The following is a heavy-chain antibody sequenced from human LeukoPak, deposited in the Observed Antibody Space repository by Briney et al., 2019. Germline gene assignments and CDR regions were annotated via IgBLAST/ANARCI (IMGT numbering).Heavy chain of an antibody. Sequence: PGGSLRLSCAASGFIFSSYAVSWVRQAPGKGLEWVSAISGSGGSTYYADSVKGRFTISRDNSKNTLYLQMNGLRAEDTAVYYCAVTTYVWGSYPNWFDPWGQGTLVTVSS. CDR3: AVTTYVWGSYPNWFDP. J-gene: IGHJ5*02. CDR2: ISGSGGST. CDR1: GFIFSSYA. V-gene: IGHV3-23*01. D-gene: IGHD3-16*01.